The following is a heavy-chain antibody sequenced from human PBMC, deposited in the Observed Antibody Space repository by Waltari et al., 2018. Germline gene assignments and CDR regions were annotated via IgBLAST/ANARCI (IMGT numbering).Heavy chain of an antibody. CDR1: GGSTSNYY. Sequence: QVQLQESGPGLVKPSETLSLTCTGSGGSTSNYYWSWIRQPPGKGLEWIGYISYSGSTNYSPSLKSRVTISLDTSKNQFSLRLSSVTAADTAVYYCARGHPGGWVDYWGQGTLVTVSS. V-gene: IGHV4-59*01. CDR2: ISYSGST. CDR3: ARGHPGGWVDY. J-gene: IGHJ4*02. D-gene: IGHD6-19*01.